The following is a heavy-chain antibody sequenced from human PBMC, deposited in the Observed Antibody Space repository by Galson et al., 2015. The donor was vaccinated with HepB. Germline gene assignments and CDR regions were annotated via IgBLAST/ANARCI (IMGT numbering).Heavy chain of an antibody. CDR2: ISSSSTAI. CDR1: GFTFSSYG. Sequence: SLRLSCAASGFTFSSYGMNWARQAPGKGLEWVSYISSSSTAIYYADSVKGRFTISRDNAKNSLYLQMNSLRVEDTAVYYCAREAITFGGVILRQYYFDYWGQGTLVTVSS. J-gene: IGHJ4*02. CDR3: AREAITFGGVILRQYYFDY. D-gene: IGHD3-16*02. V-gene: IGHV3-48*04.